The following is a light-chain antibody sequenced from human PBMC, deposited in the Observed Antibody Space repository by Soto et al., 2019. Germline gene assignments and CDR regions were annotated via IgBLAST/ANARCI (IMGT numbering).Light chain of an antibody. CDR3: QHNASPVT. CDR2: GAS. J-gene: IGKJ1*01. Sequence: EIVLTQSPGSLSLSLGERATLSCRASQSVISSFFAWYQQKPGQPPRLLMYGASRRATGIPDRFSGSGSGTYFTLTISSLQHDVFAVYYCQHNASPVTFGQGTKVEIK. CDR1: QSVISSF. V-gene: IGKV3-20*01.